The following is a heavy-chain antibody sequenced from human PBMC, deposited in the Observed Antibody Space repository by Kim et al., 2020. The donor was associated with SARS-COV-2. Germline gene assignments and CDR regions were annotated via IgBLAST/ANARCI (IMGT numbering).Heavy chain of an antibody. CDR1: GGSISSYY. D-gene: IGHD6-13*01. Sequence: SETLSLTCTVSGGSISSYYWSWIRQPPGKGLEWIGYIYYSGSTNYNPSLKSRVTISVDTSKNQFSLKLSSVTAADTAVYYCARRRTSIAAAYFDYWGQGTLVTVSS. V-gene: IGHV4-59*08. J-gene: IGHJ4*02. CDR2: IYYSGST. CDR3: ARRRTSIAAAYFDY.